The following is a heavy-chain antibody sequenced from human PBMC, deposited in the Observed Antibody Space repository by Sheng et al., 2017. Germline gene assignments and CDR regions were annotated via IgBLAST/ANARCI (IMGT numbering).Heavy chain of an antibody. J-gene: IGHJ6*02. CDR1: GFTFSSYE. V-gene: IGHV3-48*03. CDR3: ARGATIFGVVIYGMDV. Sequence: EVQLVESGGGLVQPGGSLRLSCAASGFTFSSYEMNWVSQAPGKGLEWVSYISSSGSTIYYADSVKGRFTISRDNAKNSLYLQMNSLRAEDTAVYYCARGATIFGVVIYGMDVWGQGTTVTVSS. CDR2: ISSSGSTI. D-gene: IGHD3-3*01.